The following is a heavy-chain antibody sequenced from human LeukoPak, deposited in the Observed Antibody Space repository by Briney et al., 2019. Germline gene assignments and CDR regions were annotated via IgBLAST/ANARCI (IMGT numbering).Heavy chain of an antibody. V-gene: IGHV3-30-3*01. CDR3: AKARE. J-gene: IGHJ4*02. CDR2: ISYDGSNK. D-gene: IGHD5-24*01. CDR1: GFTFSSYA. Sequence: PGRSLRLSCAASGFTFSSYAMHWVRQAPGKGLEWVAVISYDGSNKYYADSVKGRFTISRDNSKNTLYLQMNSLRAEDTAVYYCAKAREWGQGTLVTVSS.